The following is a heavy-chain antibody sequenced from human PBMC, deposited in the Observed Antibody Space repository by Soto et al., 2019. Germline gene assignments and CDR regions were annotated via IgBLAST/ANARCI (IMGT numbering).Heavy chain of an antibody. CDR3: ARDRCSSTSCYGGTRYNWFDP. CDR1: GGTFSSYT. J-gene: IGHJ5*02. CDR2: IIPILGIA. Sequence: QVQLVQSGAEVKKPGSSVKVSCKASGGTFSSYTISWVRQAPGQGLEWMGRIIPILGIANYAQKFQGRVTITADKSTSTAYMELSSLRSEDTAVYYCARDRCSSTSCYGGTRYNWFDPWGQGTLVTVSS. D-gene: IGHD2-2*01. V-gene: IGHV1-69*08.